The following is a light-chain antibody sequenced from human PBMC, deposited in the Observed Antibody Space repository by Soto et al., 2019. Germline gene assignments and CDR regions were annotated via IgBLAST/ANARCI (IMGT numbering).Light chain of an antibody. V-gene: IGKV1-39*01. CDR2: AAS. J-gene: IGKJ4*01. CDR1: RSISSY. CDR3: QQSYITPPLT. Sequence: DIQMTQSPSSLSASVGDRVTITCRASRSISSYLNWYQQKPGKAPKLLIYAASSLQSGVPSRFSGRGAGTDFTFTISSLQSEDFATYYCQQSYITPPLTFGGGTKVEIK.